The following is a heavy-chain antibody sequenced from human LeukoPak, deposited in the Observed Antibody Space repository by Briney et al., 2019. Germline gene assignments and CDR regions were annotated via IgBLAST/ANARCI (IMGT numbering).Heavy chain of an antibody. Sequence: ASETLSLTCTVSGGSVSNASYYWSWIRQPPGKGLDWIGYVYYSGSTNYSPSLKSRVTVSVGTSKNQFSLKLTSVTAADTAVYYCARVRYGSGSYYFDNWGQGTLVTVSS. CDR1: GGSVSNASYY. V-gene: IGHV4-61*01. D-gene: IGHD3-10*01. J-gene: IGHJ4*02. CDR2: VYYSGST. CDR3: ARVRYGSGSYYFDN.